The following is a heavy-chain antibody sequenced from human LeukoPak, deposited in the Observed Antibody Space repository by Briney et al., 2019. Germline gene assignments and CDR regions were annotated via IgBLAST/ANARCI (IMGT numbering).Heavy chain of an antibody. CDR3: AREYGNYGGYVSYYYYYMDV. Sequence: ASVKVSCKASGYTFTSYATTWVRQAPGQGLEWMGWISTYNGNTNFAQKLQGRATMTTDTSTKTAYMELRSLRSDDTAVYYCAREYGNYGGYVSYYYYYMDVWGKGTTVTISS. D-gene: IGHD4-11*01. V-gene: IGHV1-18*01. J-gene: IGHJ6*03. CDR1: GYTFTSYA. CDR2: ISTYNGNT.